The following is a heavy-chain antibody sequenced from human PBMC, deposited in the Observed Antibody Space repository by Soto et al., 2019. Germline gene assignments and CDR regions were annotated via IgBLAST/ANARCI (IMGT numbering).Heavy chain of an antibody. CDR1: GFTFSSQD. D-gene: IGHD2-2*02. Sequence: EVQLLESGGGLAQPGGSLKLSCAASGFTFSSQDMSWVRQAPGKGLDWVSSITGSGGRTYFADSVKGRFTISRDNSKNTLYLEMTSRRVEDAAIYYCTTIPGAASFRRAFDRWGPGTMVTVSS. CDR3: TTIPGAASFRRAFDR. V-gene: IGHV3-23*01. J-gene: IGHJ3*01. CDR2: ITGSGGRT.